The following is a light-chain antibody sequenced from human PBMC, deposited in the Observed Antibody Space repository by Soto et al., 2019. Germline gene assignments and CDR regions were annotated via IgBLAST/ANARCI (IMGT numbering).Light chain of an antibody. CDR1: QTIRSNY. V-gene: IGKV3-20*01. Sequence: ETVLTQSPGTLSLSPGERATLSCMASQTIRSNYLACYRQTPGQAPRLLIYGASNRDTGIADRFSGSGSGTDFTLIISRLEPEDFALYYCQQYGSSPWTFGKGTKVEIK. CDR3: QQYGSSPWT. J-gene: IGKJ1*01. CDR2: GAS.